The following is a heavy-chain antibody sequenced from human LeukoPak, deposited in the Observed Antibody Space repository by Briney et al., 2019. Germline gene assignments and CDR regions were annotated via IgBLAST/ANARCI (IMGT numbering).Heavy chain of an antibody. J-gene: IGHJ4*02. D-gene: IGHD3-22*01. CDR3: ARQYDTGGYYCFDY. CDR1: GGSMSSSSYY. V-gene: IGHV4-39*01. Sequence: PSETLSLTCTVSGGSMSSSSYYWGWIRQPPGKGLEWIGSIYYSGSTYYNPSLKSRVTISVDTSKNQFSLQLSSVTAADTAVYYCARQYDTGGYYCFDYWGQGTLVTVAS. CDR2: IYYSGST.